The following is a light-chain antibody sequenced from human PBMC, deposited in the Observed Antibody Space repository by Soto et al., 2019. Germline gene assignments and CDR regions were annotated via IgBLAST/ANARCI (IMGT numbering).Light chain of an antibody. J-gene: IGKJ5*01. CDR3: QQRSNFPIT. Sequence: EIVLTQSPATLSLSPGERATVSCRASQSVSNSLAWYQQKPGQAPRLLIYDASSRATGIPARFSGSGSGTDFTLTISSLEPEDFAVYYCQQRSNFPITFGQGTRLEI. V-gene: IGKV3-11*01. CDR1: QSVSNS. CDR2: DAS.